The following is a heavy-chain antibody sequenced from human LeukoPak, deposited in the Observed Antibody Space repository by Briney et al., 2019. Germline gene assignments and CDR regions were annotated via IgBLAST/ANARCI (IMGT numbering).Heavy chain of an antibody. J-gene: IGHJ4*02. CDR1: GGSISSYY. Sequence: SETLSLTCTVSGGSISSYYWSWIRQPPGKGLEWIGEINHSGSTNYNPSLKSRVTISVDTSKNQFSLKLSSVTAADTAVYYCARGPYDFWSGYSYPFDYRGQGTLVTVSS. V-gene: IGHV4-34*01. D-gene: IGHD3-3*01. CDR3: ARGPYDFWSGYSYPFDY. CDR2: INHSGST.